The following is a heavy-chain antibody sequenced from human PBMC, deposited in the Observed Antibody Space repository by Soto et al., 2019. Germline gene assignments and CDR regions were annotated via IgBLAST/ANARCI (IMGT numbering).Heavy chain of an antibody. CDR2: ISGSGGST. V-gene: IGHV3-23*01. CDR1: GFTFSSYA. Sequence: QLVGSLRLSCAVSGFTFSSYAMSWVRQAPGXGLEWVSAISGSGGSTYYADSVKGRFTISRDNTKNTLSLQMNSLRADDTAIYYCARDPGALIVGATIHFDYWGQGTLVTVSS. J-gene: IGHJ4*02. D-gene: IGHD1-26*01. CDR3: ARDPGALIVGATIHFDY.